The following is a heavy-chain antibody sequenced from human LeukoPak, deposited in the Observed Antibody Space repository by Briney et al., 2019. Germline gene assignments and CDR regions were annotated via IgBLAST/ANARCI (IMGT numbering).Heavy chain of an antibody. CDR2: ISGSGGST. V-gene: IGHV3-23*01. Sequence: QSGGSLRLSCAASGFNFSGYAMSWVRQAPGKGLEWVSAISGSGGSTYYADSVKGRFTISRDNSKNTLYLQVNSLRAEDTAVYYCARCLYDSSGFPFDYWGQGTLVTVSS. CDR3: ARCLYDSSGFPFDY. D-gene: IGHD3-22*01. J-gene: IGHJ4*02. CDR1: GFNFSGYA.